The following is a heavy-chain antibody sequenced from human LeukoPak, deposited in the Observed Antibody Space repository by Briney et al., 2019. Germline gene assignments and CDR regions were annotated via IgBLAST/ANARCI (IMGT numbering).Heavy chain of an antibody. J-gene: IGHJ3*02. CDR3: ATAVIVAVFGDAFDI. CDR1: GYTFTGYF. V-gene: IGHV1-2*02. CDR2: INPNSGGT. D-gene: IGHD6-13*01. Sequence: ASVKVSCKASGYTFTGYFMHWVRQAPGQGLEWMGWINPNSGGTNYAQKFQGRVTMTRDTSISTAYMELRRRRYDDTAVYYCATAVIVAVFGDAFDIWGQGTLVTVSS.